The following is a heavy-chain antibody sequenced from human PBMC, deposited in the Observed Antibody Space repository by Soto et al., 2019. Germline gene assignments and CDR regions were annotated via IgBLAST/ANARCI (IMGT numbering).Heavy chain of an antibody. CDR3: ARAMAGGDAFDI. D-gene: IGHD3-10*02. Sequence: GGSXRLSCAASGFTFSSGAMSWIRQAPGKGLEWVSYISSSGSTIYYADSVKGRFTISRDNAKNSLYLQMNSLRAEDTAVYYCARAMAGGDAFDIWGQGTMVTVSS. V-gene: IGHV3-11*01. CDR2: ISSSGSTI. CDR1: GFTFSSGA. J-gene: IGHJ3*02.